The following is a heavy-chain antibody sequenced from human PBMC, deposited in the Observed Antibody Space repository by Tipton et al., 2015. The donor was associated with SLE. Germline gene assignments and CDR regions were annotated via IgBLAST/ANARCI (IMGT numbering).Heavy chain of an antibody. CDR3: ARGRSSGAFDI. CDR1: GGSFSGYY. CDR2: IYYSGST. J-gene: IGHJ3*02. D-gene: IGHD1-26*01. Sequence: LRLSCAVYGGSFSGYYWSWIRQPPGKGLEWIGYIYYSGSTNYNPSLKSRVTISVDTSKNQFSLNLNSVTAADTAVYYCARGRSSGAFDIWGQGTMVTVSS. V-gene: IGHV4-34*11.